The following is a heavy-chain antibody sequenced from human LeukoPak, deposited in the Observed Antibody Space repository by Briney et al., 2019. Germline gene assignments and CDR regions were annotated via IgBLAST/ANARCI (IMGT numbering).Heavy chain of an antibody. D-gene: IGHD1-1*01. CDR1: GFTFSSYT. CDR3: ARALTTLTYEGY. J-gene: IGHJ4*02. V-gene: IGHV3-21*01. CDR2: ISGSNSYI. Sequence: GGSLRLSCAASGFTFSSYTMHWIRQAPGKGLEWVSSISGSNSYIFYADSVKGRYTVSRDNAKDSLYLQMNSLRAEDTAVYYCARALTTLTYEGYWGQGTLVTVSS.